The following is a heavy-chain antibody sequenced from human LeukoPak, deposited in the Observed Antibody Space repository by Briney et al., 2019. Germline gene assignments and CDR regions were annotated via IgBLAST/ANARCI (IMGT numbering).Heavy chain of an antibody. D-gene: IGHD1-26*01. CDR3: AGDGVGVLPGDAFDI. CDR1: GFSYSTHS. J-gene: IGHJ3*02. CDR2: INLDGTDI. Sequence: GGSLRLSCAASGFSYSTHSMNWVRQAPGKGLEWISFINLDGTDIHYGESVKGRFTISRDNAKNSLYLQMHTLRAEDTAVYYCAGDGVGVLPGDAFDIWSQGTMVTVSS. V-gene: IGHV3-21*05.